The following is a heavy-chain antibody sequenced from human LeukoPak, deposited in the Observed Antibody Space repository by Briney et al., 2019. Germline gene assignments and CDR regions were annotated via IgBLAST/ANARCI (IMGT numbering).Heavy chain of an antibody. Sequence: PGGSLRLSCAASGFMFSSNWMSWVRLAPGKGLEWVANIKEDGTETYYVDSVKGRFTISRDNAKNSLYLQMNSLRVEDTAVYYCAKALRITMVRGSPPHDYWGQGTLVTVSS. CDR1: GFMFSSNW. D-gene: IGHD3-10*01. CDR3: AKALRITMVRGSPPHDY. CDR2: IKEDGTET. V-gene: IGHV3-7*03. J-gene: IGHJ4*02.